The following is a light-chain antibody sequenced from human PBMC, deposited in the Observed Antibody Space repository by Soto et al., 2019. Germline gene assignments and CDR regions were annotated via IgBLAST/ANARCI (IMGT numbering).Light chain of an antibody. V-gene: IGKV1-33*01. CDR3: QQYHALPYT. CDR2: GAS. Sequence: DIQVTQSPSSLSASVGDRVTITCQASQDISRYLDWYQQKPGQGPKSLIYGASKLIRGVSSRFSGSGSGTHFTFTITSLQPEDFATYYGQQYHALPYTFGQGTKLDIK. CDR1: QDISRY. J-gene: IGKJ2*01.